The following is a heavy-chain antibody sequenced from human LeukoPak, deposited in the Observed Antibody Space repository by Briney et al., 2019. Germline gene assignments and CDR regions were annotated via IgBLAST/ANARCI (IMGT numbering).Heavy chain of an antibody. CDR1: GYTFTSYD. CDR2: MNPNSGNT. J-gene: IGHJ6*02. V-gene: IGHV1-8*01. D-gene: IGHD2-2*02. CDR3: ARADCSSTSCYTAYYYYGMDV. Sequence: GASVKVSCKASGYTFTSYDINWVRQATGQGLEWMGWMNPNSGNTGCAQKFQGRVTMTRNTSISTAYMELSSLRSEDTAVYYCARADCSSTSCYTAYYYYGMDVWGQGTTVTVSS.